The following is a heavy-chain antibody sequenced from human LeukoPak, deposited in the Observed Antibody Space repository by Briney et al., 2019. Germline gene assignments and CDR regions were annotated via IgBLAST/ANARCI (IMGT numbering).Heavy chain of an antibody. CDR3: ARSRYSGSSHDH. V-gene: IGHV3-74*01. D-gene: IGHD1-26*01. CDR2: LNSDGSST. J-gene: IGHJ4*02. CDR1: GFTFSSYW. Sequence: GGSLRLSCAASGFTFSSYWMHWVRQAPGKGLVWVSRLNSDGSSTSYADSVKGRFTISRDNAKNTLYLQMNSLRAEDMAVYYCARSRYSGSSHDHWGQGTLVTVSS.